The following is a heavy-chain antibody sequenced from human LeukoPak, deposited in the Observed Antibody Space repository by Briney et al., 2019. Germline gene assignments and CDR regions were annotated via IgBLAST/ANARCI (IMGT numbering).Heavy chain of an antibody. J-gene: IGHJ4*02. Sequence: GGSLRLSCAASGFTFSSSDMHWVRQAPGKGLEWVSSISYDGTNKYYADSVKGRFTISRDNSRNALYLQMNSLRAEDTAVYYCARGGYFFDYWGQGTLVTVSS. V-gene: IGHV3-30*03. CDR1: GFTFSSSD. CDR3: ARGGYFFDY. CDR2: ISYDGTNK.